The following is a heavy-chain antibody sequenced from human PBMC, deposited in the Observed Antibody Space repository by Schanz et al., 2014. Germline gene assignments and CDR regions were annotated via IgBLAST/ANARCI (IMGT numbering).Heavy chain of an antibody. CDR2: INTETGNP. V-gene: IGHV7-4-1*02. CDR3: ARDALLGRNIDY. J-gene: IGHJ4*02. D-gene: IGHD7-27*01. CDR1: GYTFINSD. Sequence: QVQLVQSGAEVKTPGASVLISCQTSGYTFINSDINWVRQAPGQGLEWMGRINTETGNPTYGQGFTGRVVLSLDTSVSTAYLQISSLRSEDTGVYYCARDALLGRNIDYWGQGTLVTVSS.